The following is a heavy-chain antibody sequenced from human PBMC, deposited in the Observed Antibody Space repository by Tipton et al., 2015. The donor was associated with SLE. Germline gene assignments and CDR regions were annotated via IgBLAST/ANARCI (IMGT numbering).Heavy chain of an antibody. CDR3: ARDAPDTAMVQFDY. CDR1: GFIFSSYN. V-gene: IGHV3-66*01. D-gene: IGHD5-18*01. Sequence: GSLRLSCAASGFIFSSYNMNWVRQAPGKGLEWVSVLYSGGSTYYADAVKGRFTISRDNAKNSLYLQMNSLRAEDTAVYYCARDAPDTAMVQFDYWGQGTLVTVSS. J-gene: IGHJ4*02. CDR2: LYSGGST.